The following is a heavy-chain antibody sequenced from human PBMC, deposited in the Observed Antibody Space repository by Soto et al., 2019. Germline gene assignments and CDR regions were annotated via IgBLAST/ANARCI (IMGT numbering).Heavy chain of an antibody. J-gene: IGHJ4*02. CDR2: IVPIFGTA. D-gene: IGHD2-21*01. Sequence: QAQLVQSGAEVKRPGSSVKVSCKASGGTFSHLGINWLRQAPGQGLQWMGGIVPIFGTAKYSQAFQARVTISADESTKTVYMAMSVLRSENTAVYYCARGWDQIVEVPPDTWAKLDYWGQGILVTVSS. CDR3: ARGWDQIVEVPPDTWAKLDY. CDR1: GGTFSHLG. V-gene: IGHV1-69*01.